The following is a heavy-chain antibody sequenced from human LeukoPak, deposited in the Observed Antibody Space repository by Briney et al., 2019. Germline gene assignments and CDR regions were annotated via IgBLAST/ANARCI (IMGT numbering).Heavy chain of an antibody. J-gene: IGHJ4*02. CDR2: INHSGST. Sequence: SETLSLTCAVYGGSFSGYYWSWIRQPPGKGLEWIGEINHSGSTNYNPSLKSRVTISVDTSKNQSSLKLSSVTVADTAVYYCARVGWITGIPEIPTFDYWGQGTLVTVSS. V-gene: IGHV4-34*01. D-gene: IGHD1-20*01. CDR3: ARVGWITGIPEIPTFDY. CDR1: GGSFSGYY.